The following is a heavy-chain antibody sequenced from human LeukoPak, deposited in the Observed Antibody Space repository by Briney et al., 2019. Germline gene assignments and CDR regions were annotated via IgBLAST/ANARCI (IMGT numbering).Heavy chain of an antibody. D-gene: IGHD2-8*02. J-gene: IGHJ6*02. CDR1: GFSLSGYW. CDR3: TRVQAGRSGLMDV. V-gene: IGHV3-74*01. CDR2: TSPEGSGT. Sequence: GGSLRLSCAASGFSLSGYWMHWVRQAPGKGLVWVSRTSPEGSGTTYADSVKGRFTISRDNSKNTLYLQMNSLRDEDAAVYHCTRVQAGRSGLMDVWGRGTTVTVSS.